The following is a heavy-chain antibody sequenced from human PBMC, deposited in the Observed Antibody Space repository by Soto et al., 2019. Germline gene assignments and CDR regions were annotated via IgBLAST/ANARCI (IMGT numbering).Heavy chain of an antibody. Sequence: SETLSLTCTVSGGSISSYYWSWIRQPPGKGLEWIGYIYYSGSTNYNPSLKSRVTISVDTSKNQFSLKLSSVTAADTAVYYCARVGANSPSAFDIWGQGTMVTVSS. D-gene: IGHD1-26*01. CDR1: GGSISSYY. CDR2: IYYSGST. V-gene: IGHV4-59*01. J-gene: IGHJ3*02. CDR3: ARVGANSPSAFDI.